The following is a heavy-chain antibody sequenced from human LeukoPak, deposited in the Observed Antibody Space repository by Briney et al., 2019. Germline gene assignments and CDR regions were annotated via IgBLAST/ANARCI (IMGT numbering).Heavy chain of an antibody. D-gene: IGHD4-17*01. CDR1: GFTVSSNY. CDR3: ARGGATVTNYY. CDR2: IYSGGST. Sequence: PGGFLRLSCAASGFTVSSNYMSWVRRAPGKGLEWVSVIYSGGSTYYADSVKGRFTISRDNSKNTLYLQMNSLRAEDTAVYYCARGGATVTNYYWGQGTLVTVSS. J-gene: IGHJ4*02. V-gene: IGHV3-66*01.